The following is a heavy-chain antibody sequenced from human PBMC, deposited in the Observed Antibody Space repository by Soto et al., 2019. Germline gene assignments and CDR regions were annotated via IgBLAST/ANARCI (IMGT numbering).Heavy chain of an antibody. J-gene: IGHJ4*02. V-gene: IGHV3-33*01. CDR3: ARDGQWLAEYYFDY. CDR2: IWYDGSNK. CDR1: GFTFSSYG. D-gene: IGHD6-19*01. Sequence: GGSLRLSCAASGFTFSSYGMHWVRQAPGKGLEWVAVIWYDGSNKYYADSVKGRFTISRDNSKNTLYLQMNSLRAEDTAVYYCARDGQWLAEYYFDYWGQGTLVTVSS.